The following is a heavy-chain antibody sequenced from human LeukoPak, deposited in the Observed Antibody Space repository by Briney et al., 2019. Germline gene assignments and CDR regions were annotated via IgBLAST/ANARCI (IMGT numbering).Heavy chain of an antibody. CDR2: IYYSGST. CDR1: GGSISSYY. Sequence: SETLSLTCTVSGGSISSYYWSWIRQPPGKGLEWIGYIYYSGSTNYNPSLKSRVTISVDTSKNQFSLKLSSVTAADTAVYYCAREWELLTLDYWGQGTLVTVSS. CDR3: AREWELLTLDY. J-gene: IGHJ4*02. V-gene: IGHV4-59*01. D-gene: IGHD1-26*01.